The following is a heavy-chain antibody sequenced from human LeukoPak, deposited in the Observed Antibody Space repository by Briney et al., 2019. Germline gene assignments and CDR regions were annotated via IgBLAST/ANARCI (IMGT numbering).Heavy chain of an antibody. CDR2: IYYSGST. V-gene: IGHV4-59*01. CDR1: GGSISSYY. CDR3: ARAQYNWKGEWFDP. D-gene: IGHD1-20*01. Sequence: SETLSLTCTVSGGSISSYYWSWIRQPPGKGLEGIGYIYYSGSTNYNPSLKSRGTISVDMSKTKSSLKLSSVTAADTAVYYCARAQYNWKGEWFDPWGQATLVTVSS. J-gene: IGHJ5*02.